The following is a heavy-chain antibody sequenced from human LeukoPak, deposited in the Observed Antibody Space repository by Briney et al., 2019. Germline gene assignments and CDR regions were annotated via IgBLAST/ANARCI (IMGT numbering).Heavy chain of an antibody. V-gene: IGHV3-64D*09. D-gene: IGHD2-15*01. J-gene: IGHJ6*02. CDR3: VRGYSFGPYGMDV. Sequence: LSGGSLRLSCSASGFPFSSYAMHWVRQAPGKGLEYVSAISDSGGSTYYADSVKGRFTISRDNYKNTLYLQMSSLRAEDTAVYFCVRGYSFGPYGMDVWGQGTTVTVSS. CDR1: GFPFSSYA. CDR2: ISDSGGST.